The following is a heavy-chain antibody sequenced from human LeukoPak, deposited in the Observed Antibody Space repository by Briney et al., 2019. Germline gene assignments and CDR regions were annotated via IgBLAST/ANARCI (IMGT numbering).Heavy chain of an antibody. D-gene: IGHD6-6*01. Sequence: GGSLRLSCAASGFTFSGDRMSWVRQAPGKGLEWVANIKHDGSDKYFVDSVKGRFTISRDNAKNSLFLQMNTLRAEDTAVYYCARDIGLRKAAPPGWFEPWGQGALVTVSS. CDR3: ARDIGLRKAAPPGWFEP. J-gene: IGHJ5*02. CDR1: GFTFSGDR. V-gene: IGHV3-7*01. CDR2: IKHDGSDK.